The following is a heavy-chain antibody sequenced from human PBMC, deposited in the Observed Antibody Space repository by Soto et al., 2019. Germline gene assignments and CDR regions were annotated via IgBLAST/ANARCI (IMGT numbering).Heavy chain of an antibody. Sequence: QVQLVQSGAEVKKPGASVKVSCKASGYKFSSYGISWVRQAPGQGLEWMGWISAYTGNTNYAQKLQGRVTMTTDTSTITAYMELRSLRSDVMAVYYCARDPKDGYPANGMDVWGQGTTVTVSS. J-gene: IGHJ6*02. V-gene: IGHV1-18*03. CDR2: ISAYTGNT. CDR3: ARDPKDGYPANGMDV. D-gene: IGHD5-12*01. CDR1: GYKFSSYG.